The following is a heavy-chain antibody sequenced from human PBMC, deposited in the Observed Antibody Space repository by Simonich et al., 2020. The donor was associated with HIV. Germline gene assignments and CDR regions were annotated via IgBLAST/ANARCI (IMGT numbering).Heavy chain of an antibody. CDR3: ARALGHYSTTWYWDY. V-gene: IGHV4-38-2*01. D-gene: IGHD6-13*01. CDR2: IYHSGIT. Sequence: QVQLQESGPGLVKPSETLSLTCAVSGYFISSGYYWGWIRQPPGKGLVWIGGIYHSGITYNNQSLKSRVTISVDMTKNQFSLKLSSVTAADTAVYYCARALGHYSTTWYWDYWGQGTLVTVSS. CDR1: GYFISSGYY. J-gene: IGHJ4*02.